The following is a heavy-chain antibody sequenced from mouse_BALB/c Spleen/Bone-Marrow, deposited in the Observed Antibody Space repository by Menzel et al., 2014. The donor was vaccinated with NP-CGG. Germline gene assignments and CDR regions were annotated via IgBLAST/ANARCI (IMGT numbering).Heavy chain of an antibody. CDR3: ARDDGYYDY. Sequence: EVELMESGPELVKPGASVKISCKASGYTFADYNMHWVKQSHGRSLEWIGYIYPYNGGTGYNQKFKSKATLTVDNSSSTAYMELRSLTSEDSAVYYCARDDGYYDYWGQGTTLTVSS. D-gene: IGHD2-3*01. V-gene: IGHV1S29*02. J-gene: IGHJ2*01. CDR1: GYTFADYN. CDR2: IYPYNGGT.